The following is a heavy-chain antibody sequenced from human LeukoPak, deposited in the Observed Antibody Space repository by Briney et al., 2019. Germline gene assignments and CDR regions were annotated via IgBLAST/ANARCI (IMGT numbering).Heavy chain of an antibody. D-gene: IGHD3-22*01. CDR2: ISSSSSYI. CDR3: AKGGYYDRPFDY. V-gene: IGHV3-21*01. J-gene: IGHJ4*02. Sequence: GGSLRLSCAASGFTFSSYSMNWVRQAPGKGLEWVSSISSSSSYIYYADSVKGRFTISRDNAKNSLYLQMSSLRAEDTAVYYCAKGGYYDRPFDYWGQGTLVTVSS. CDR1: GFTFSSYS.